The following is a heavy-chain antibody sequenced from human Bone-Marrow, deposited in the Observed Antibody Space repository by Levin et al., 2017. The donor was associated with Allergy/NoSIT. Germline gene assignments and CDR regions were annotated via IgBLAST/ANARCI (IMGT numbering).Heavy chain of an antibody. V-gene: IGHV3-53*01. CDR2: LYSGGAT. CDR1: GFTVSNNY. CDR3: AILATTPVWASDI. Sequence: AGGSLRLSCAASGFTVSNNYMTWVRQAPGKGLEWVSDLYSGGATYYADSVKGRFTIARDSSKNTLYLQMNSLRAEDTAVYYCAILATTPVWASDIWGRGTVVTVSS. D-gene: IGHD2-15*01. J-gene: IGHJ3*02.